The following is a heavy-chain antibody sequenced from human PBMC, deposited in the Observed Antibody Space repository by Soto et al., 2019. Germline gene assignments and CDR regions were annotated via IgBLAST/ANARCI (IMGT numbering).Heavy chain of an antibody. Sequence: EVQLVESGGGLVQPGGSLRLSCAASGFTVSSNYMSWVRQAPGKGLEWVSVIYSGGSTYYGDSVKGRFSISRDNSKNTLYLQTNSLRAEDTAVYYCAMTKYDSSGYYFGYWGQGTLVTVSS. J-gene: IGHJ4*02. CDR3: AMTKYDSSGYYFGY. V-gene: IGHV3-66*01. CDR2: IYSGGST. D-gene: IGHD3-22*01. CDR1: GFTVSSNY.